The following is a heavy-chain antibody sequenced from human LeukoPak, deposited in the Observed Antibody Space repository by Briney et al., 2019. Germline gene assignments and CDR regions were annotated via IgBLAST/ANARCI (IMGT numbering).Heavy chain of an antibody. Sequence: ASVKVSCKASGYTFTGYYMHWVRQAPGQGLEWMGWINPNSGGTNYAQKFQGRVTMTRDTSISTAYMELSRLRSDDTAVYYCARGYYYDSSDYFFDYWGQGTLVTVSS. J-gene: IGHJ4*02. D-gene: IGHD3-22*01. CDR2: INPNSGGT. V-gene: IGHV1-2*02. CDR1: GYTFTGYY. CDR3: ARGYYYDSSDYFFDY.